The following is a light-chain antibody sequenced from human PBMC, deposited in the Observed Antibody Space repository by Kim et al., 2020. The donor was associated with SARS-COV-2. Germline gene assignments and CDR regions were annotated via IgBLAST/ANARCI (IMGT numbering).Light chain of an antibody. CDR1: KGISNY. CDR3: QKYNSGLRT. CDR2: AAS. V-gene: IGKV1-27*01. Sequence: ASVGDRVTITCRASKGISNYLAWYQQKPGKVPKLLIYAASTLQSGVPSRFSGSGSGTDFTLTISSLQPEDVATYYCQKYNSGLRTFGQGTKVDIK. J-gene: IGKJ1*01.